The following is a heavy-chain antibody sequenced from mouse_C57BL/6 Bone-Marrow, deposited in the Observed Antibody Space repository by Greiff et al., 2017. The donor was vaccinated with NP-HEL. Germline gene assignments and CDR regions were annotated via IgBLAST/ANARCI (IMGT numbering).Heavy chain of an antibody. CDR3: TRPGSSYEAY. J-gene: IGHJ3*01. CDR1: GFTFSDAW. CDR2: IRNKANNHAT. D-gene: IGHD1-1*01. V-gene: IGHV6-6*01. Sequence: EVQGVESGGGLVQPGGSMKLSCAASGFTFSDAWMDWVRQSPEKGLEWVAEIRNKANNHATYYAESVKGRFTISRDDSKSSVYLQMNSLRAEDTGIYYCTRPGSSYEAYWGQGTLVTVSA.